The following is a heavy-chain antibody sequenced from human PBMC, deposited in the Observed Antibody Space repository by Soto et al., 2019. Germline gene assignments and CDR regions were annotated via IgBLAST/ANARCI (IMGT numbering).Heavy chain of an antibody. CDR3: ARGFCSSTSCYAGH. CDR2: ISSNGGST. D-gene: IGHD2-2*01. V-gene: IGHV3-64*01. Sequence: GGSLRLSCAASGFTFSSYAMHWVRQAPGKGLEYVSAISSNGGSTYYANSVKGRFTISRDNSKSTLYLQMGSLRAEDMAVYYCARGFCSSTSCYAGHWGQGTLVTVSS. CDR1: GFTFSSYA. J-gene: IGHJ4*02.